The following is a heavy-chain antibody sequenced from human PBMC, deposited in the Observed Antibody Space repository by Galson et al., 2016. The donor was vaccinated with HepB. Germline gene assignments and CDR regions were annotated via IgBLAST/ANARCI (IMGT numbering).Heavy chain of an antibody. CDR3: ARGGLSLDY. CDR2: LSRDSTFI. CDR1: GFTFSAYS. V-gene: IGHV3-21*01. D-gene: IGHD3-16*01. J-gene: IGHJ4*02. Sequence: SLRLSCAASGFTFSAYSMNWVRQAPGKGLEWVSSLSRDSTFIYSADSVKGRFTISRDNAKNSLYLRMNSLRVDDTAGYYYARGGLSLDYWGQGALVTVSS.